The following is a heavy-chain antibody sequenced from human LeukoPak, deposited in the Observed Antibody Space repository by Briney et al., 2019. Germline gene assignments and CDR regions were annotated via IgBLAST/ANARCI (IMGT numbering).Heavy chain of an antibody. Sequence: SETLSLTCTISGGSISSISYYWGWIRQPPGKGLEWIGYIYYSGSTNYNPSLKSRVTISVDTSKNQFSLKLSSVTAADTAVYYCARTSEVTTDGGIDYWGQGTLVTVSS. CDR3: ARTSEVTTDGGIDY. D-gene: IGHD4-17*01. J-gene: IGHJ4*02. CDR1: GGSISSISYY. V-gene: IGHV4-61*05. CDR2: IYYSGST.